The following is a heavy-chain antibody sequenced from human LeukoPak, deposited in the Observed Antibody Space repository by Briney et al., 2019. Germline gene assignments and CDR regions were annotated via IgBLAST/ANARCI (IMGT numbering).Heavy chain of an antibody. CDR3: AKGSAWYVDY. CDR1: GFSFSNFG. J-gene: IGHJ4*02. CDR2: IQFHGGNG. V-gene: IGHV3-30*02. Sequence: PGGSLRLSCAASGFSFSNFGMHWVRQAPGKGLEWVAFIQFHGGNGYYVDSVQGRSTISRDNSQNTLYLQMNSLRAEDTALYYCAKGSAWYVDYWGQGTLVTVSS.